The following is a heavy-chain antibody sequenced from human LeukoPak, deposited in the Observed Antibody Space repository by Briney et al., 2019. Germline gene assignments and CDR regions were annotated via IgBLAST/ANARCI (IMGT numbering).Heavy chain of an antibody. Sequence: GGSLTLSCEASGFTFSVYSMDWVRQAPGKGLEWVSYISSSSSTIYYADSVKVRFTISRDNAKNSLYLQMNSLRDEDTAVYYCARDLLGFYYYGMDVWGQGTTVTVSS. J-gene: IGHJ6*02. CDR1: GFTFSVYS. CDR2: ISSSSSTI. D-gene: IGHD7-27*01. CDR3: ARDLLGFYYYGMDV. V-gene: IGHV3-48*02.